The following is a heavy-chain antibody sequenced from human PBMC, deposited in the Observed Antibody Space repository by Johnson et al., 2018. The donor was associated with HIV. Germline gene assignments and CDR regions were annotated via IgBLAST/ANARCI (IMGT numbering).Heavy chain of an antibody. J-gene: IGHJ3*02. Sequence: VQLVESGGGLVQPGGSLRLSCAASGFTFSSSWMTWVRQAPGKGLEWVANITQDGSEKHYVDSVKGRFTISRDNATTSLYLQMNSLRAEDTAVYYCARDELYRRYALTAFDIWGQGTMVTVSS. CDR3: ARDELYRRYALTAFDI. V-gene: IGHV3-7*05. D-gene: IGHD2-8*02. CDR1: GFTFSSSW. CDR2: ITQDGSEK.